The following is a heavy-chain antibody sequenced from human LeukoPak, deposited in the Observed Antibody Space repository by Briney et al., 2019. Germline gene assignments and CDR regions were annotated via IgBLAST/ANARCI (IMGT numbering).Heavy chain of an antibody. CDR3: ARLSQTPDYYSSGGYYYLGY. V-gene: IGHV1-8*01. J-gene: IGHJ4*02. CDR1: RYTFSSYD. CDR2: MNPKSGRT. D-gene: IGHD3-22*01. Sequence: ASVTVSCKASRYTFSSYDINWVREAAGQGLEWMGWMNPKSGRTAFAQKFQGRLTMTSDTSISTAYMELSSLRSEDTAVYYCARLSQTPDYYSSGGYYYLGYWGQGTPVTVSS.